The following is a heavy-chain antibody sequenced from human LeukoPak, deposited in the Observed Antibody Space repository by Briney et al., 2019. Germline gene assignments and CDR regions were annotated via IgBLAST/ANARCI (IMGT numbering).Heavy chain of an antibody. CDR3: ASPTGTSDYYYGMDV. Sequence: GASVKVSCKASGYSFTGDYMHWVRQTPGQGLEWMGWINPNSGGTNYAQKFQGRVTMTRDTSISTAYMELSRLRSDDTAVYYCASPTGTSDYYYGMDVWGQGTTVTVSS. D-gene: IGHD1-1*01. CDR2: INPNSGGT. CDR1: GYSFTGDY. V-gene: IGHV1-2*02. J-gene: IGHJ6*02.